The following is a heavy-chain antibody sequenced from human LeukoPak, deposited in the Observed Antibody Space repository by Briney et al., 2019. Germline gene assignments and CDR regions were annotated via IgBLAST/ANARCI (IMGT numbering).Heavy chain of an antibody. CDR2: TTDSGGGT. V-gene: IGHV3-23*01. D-gene: IGHD4-17*01. Sequence: PGGSLRLSCAASGFTFSSFAMTWVRQAPGKGLEWVSTTTDSGGGTYYADSVKGRFTISRDNSKNTVYLQMNSLRDEDTAVYFCARVRGIGAYYYYGMDVWGQGTTVTVPS. CDR3: ARVRGIGAYYYYGMDV. CDR1: GFTFSSFA. J-gene: IGHJ6*02.